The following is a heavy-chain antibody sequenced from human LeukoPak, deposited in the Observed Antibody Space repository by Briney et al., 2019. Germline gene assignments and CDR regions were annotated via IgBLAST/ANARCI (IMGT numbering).Heavy chain of an antibody. CDR3: ARHFTIAAAEFDP. CDR2: IYYSGST. CDR1: GGSMSSSSYY. D-gene: IGHD6-13*01. J-gene: IGHJ5*02. Sequence: SETLSPTCTVSGGSMSSSSYYWGWIRQPPGEGLERIGSIYYSGSTYYNPSLKSRVTISVDTSKNQFSLKLSSVTAADTALYYCARHFTIAAAEFDPWGQGTLVTVSS. V-gene: IGHV4-39*01.